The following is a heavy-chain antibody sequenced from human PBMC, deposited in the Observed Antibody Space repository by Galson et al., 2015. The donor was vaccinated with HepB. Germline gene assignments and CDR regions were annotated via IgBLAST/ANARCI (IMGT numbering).Heavy chain of an antibody. D-gene: IGHD2-21*01. J-gene: IGHJ3*02. CDR1: GATFSSTS. CDR2: IIPIFGTT. V-gene: IGHV1-69*13. Sequence: SVKVSCKASGATFSSTSITWLRQAPGQGFEWMGVIIPIFGTTNYAQKFQGRVTITADESTGTTYLEITNLRSDDAAMYYCARPVGMGAFDIWGQGTMVTVSS. CDR3: ARPVGMGAFDI.